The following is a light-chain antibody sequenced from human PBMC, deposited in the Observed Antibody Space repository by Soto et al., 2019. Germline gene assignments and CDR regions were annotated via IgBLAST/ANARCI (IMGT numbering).Light chain of an antibody. CDR3: QQNGISPLT. Sequence: EIVLTQPPGTLSLSPGERATLSCRASQSVSSTYLAWYQQKPGQAPRLLIYGASNRATGIPDRFSGSGSGTDFTLTISRLEPEDFAVYYCQQNGISPLTFGGGTKVDIK. V-gene: IGKV3-20*01. CDR1: QSVSSTY. CDR2: GAS. J-gene: IGKJ4*01.